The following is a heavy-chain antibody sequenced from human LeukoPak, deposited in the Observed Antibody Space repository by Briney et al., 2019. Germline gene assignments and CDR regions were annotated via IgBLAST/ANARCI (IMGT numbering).Heavy chain of an antibody. CDR1: GFTFSSYG. J-gene: IGHJ6*02. CDR3: ARNNGMDV. V-gene: IGHV3-30*03. CDR2: ISYDGSNK. Sequence: GGSLRLSCAASGFTFSSYGMHWVRQAPGKGLEWVAVISYDGSNKYYADPVKGRFTISRDNSKNTLYLQMNSLRAEDTAVYYCARNNGMDVWGQGTTVIVSS.